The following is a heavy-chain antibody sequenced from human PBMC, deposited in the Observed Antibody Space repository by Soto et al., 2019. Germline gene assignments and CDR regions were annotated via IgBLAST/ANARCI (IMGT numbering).Heavy chain of an antibody. CDR1: GFTFRSHS. CDR2: ISSGSRYI. D-gene: IGHD2-15*01. V-gene: IGHV3-21*01. Sequence: EVQMVESGGGLFKPGGYLRLSFAASGFTFRSHSMNGVREAPGKGMEWVSSISSGSRYIDYEDSVKGRFTIYRDNAQNSLDLKMNSVRAEETAVYYGARDVVIVVVAATSRFDPRGQGTLVTVSS. CDR3: ARDVVIVVVAATSRFDP. J-gene: IGHJ5*02.